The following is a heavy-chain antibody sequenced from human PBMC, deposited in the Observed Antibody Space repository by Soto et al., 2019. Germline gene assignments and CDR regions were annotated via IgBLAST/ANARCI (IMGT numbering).Heavy chain of an antibody. J-gene: IGHJ6*02. CDR2: IDQSGST. Sequence: SETLSLTCAVYGGSFSGYYWNWLRQPPGEGLEWIGKIDQSGSTNYNPSLKSRVTMSVDTSRSQFSLKLTSVTAADTAVYYCARVSGSYYYGMDVWGQGTTVTVSS. CDR1: GGSFSGYY. CDR3: ARVSGSYYYGMDV. D-gene: IGHD1-26*01. V-gene: IGHV4-34*01.